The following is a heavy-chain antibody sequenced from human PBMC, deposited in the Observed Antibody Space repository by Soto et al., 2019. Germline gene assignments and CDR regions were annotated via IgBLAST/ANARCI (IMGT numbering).Heavy chain of an antibody. V-gene: IGHV3-30-3*01. CDR3: VRDGVGSTVTSHRACMDV. CDR2: ISYDGSNK. CDR1: GFTFSSYA. J-gene: IGHJ6*02. D-gene: IGHD4-17*01. Sequence: QVQLVESGGGVVQPGRSLRLSCAASGFTFSSYAMHWVRQAPGKGLEGVAVISYDGSNKDYADSVKGRLTISRDNSKNTLYLHMNSMRSEDTGVYYCVRDGVGSTVTSHRACMDVWGQETTVTVSS.